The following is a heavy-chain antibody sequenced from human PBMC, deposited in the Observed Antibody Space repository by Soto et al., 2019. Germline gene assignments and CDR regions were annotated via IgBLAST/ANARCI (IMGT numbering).Heavy chain of an antibody. V-gene: IGHV3-23*01. CDR1: GFTFKSYA. J-gene: IGHJ4*02. CDR2: ISSVGDST. Sequence: EVQVLESGGRLVQPGGSLRLSCAVSGFTFKSYAMSWVRQSPGKGLEWVAGISSVGDSTYYACSMRGRFTISRDTSKNTVYLQMNSLRAEDTAIYFCTATPSCPKVTIDYWGQGTLVTASS. CDR3: TATPSCPKVTIDY. D-gene: IGHD4-17*01.